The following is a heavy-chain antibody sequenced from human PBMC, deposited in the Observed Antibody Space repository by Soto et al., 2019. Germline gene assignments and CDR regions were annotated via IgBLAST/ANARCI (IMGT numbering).Heavy chain of an antibody. CDR1: GGTFSSYA. CDR2: IIPIFGTA. D-gene: IGHD2-15*01. CDR3: ASGDCSGGICYHANYYIDY. Sequence: GASVKVSCKASGGTFSSYAISWVRQAPGQGLEWMGGIIPIFGTANYAQKFQGRVTITADESTSTAYMELSSLRSEDTAVYYCASGDCSGGICYHANYYIDYWGQGTLVTVSS. J-gene: IGHJ4*02. V-gene: IGHV1-69*13.